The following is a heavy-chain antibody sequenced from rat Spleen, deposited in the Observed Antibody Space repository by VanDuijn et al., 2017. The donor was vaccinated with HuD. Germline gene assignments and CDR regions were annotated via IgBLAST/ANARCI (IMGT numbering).Heavy chain of an antibody. CDR1: GFTFSSFP. J-gene: IGHJ4*01. D-gene: IGHD1-2*01. CDR2: ITNASGRT. Sequence: EVQLVESGGQLVQPGRSLKLSCAASGFTFSSFPMAWVRQAPKKGLEWVASITNASGRTYSPDYVNGRFTIPRDNAKSTLYLQMDSLRSEDTATYYCTTAVTIAAIGVMDAWGQGASVTVSS. CDR3: TTAVTIAAIGVMDA. V-gene: IGHV5-27*01.